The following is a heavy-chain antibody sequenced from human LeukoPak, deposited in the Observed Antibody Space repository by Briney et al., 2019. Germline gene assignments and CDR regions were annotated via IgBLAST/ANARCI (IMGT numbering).Heavy chain of an antibody. D-gene: IGHD6-25*01. CDR1: GYPFTDYF. Sequence: ASVKVSCKASGYPFTDYFRHWIRQTPGQGLEWVGWMNPTSGATKYAQKFQGRVTMTRDTSISTAYMELSGLRSDDTAVYYCAVAIHAAATPAFDYWGQGTLVTVSS. V-gene: IGHV1-2*02. CDR3: AVAIHAAATPAFDY. J-gene: IGHJ4*02. CDR2: MNPTSGAT.